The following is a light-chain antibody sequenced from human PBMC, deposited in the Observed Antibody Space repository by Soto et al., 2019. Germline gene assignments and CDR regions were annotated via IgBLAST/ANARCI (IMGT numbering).Light chain of an antibody. J-gene: IGKJ4*01. CDR2: GAS. CDR3: QQYETSPFT. V-gene: IGKV3-20*01. CDR1: QSVSSNY. Sequence: VLTQSPGTLSLSPGERATLSCRASQSVSSNYLAWYQQKPGQAPRLLIYGASSRATGIPDRFSGSGSGTHFTLSIRRLESEDFAVYYCQQYETSPFTFGGGTKVDIK.